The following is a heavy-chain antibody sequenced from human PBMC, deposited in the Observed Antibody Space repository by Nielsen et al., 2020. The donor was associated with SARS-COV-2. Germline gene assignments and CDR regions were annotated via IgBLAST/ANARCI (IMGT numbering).Heavy chain of an antibody. CDR2: IWYDGSNK. CDR3: ARGGAIGYCSGGSCYAHFDY. J-gene: IGHJ4*02. D-gene: IGHD2-15*01. V-gene: IGHV3-33*01. Sequence: GGSLRLSCAASGFTFSSYGMHWVRQAPGKGLEWVAVIWYDGSNKYYADSVKGRFTISRDNSKNTLYLQMNSLRAEDTAVYYCARGGAIGYCSGGSCYAHFDYWGQGTLVTVSS. CDR1: GFTFSSYG.